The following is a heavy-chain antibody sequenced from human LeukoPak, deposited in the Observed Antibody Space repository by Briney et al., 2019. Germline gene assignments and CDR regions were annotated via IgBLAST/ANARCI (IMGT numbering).Heavy chain of an antibody. V-gene: IGHV3-23*01. CDR2: ISGSGGST. D-gene: IGHD5-12*01. CDR3: AKLEKRGYSGSYYYYYGMDV. CDR1: GFTFSSFA. J-gene: IGHJ6*02. Sequence: PGGSLRLSCAASGFTFSSFAMSWVRQAPGKGLEWVSDISGSGGSTYYADSVKGRFTISRDNSKNTLYLQMNSLRAEDTAVYYCAKLEKRGYSGSYYYYYGMDVWGQGTTVTVSS.